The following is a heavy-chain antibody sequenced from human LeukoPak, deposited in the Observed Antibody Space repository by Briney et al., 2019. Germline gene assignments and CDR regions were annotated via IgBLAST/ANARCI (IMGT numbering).Heavy chain of an antibody. Sequence: SVTVSCKASGGTFSSYAISWVRQAPGQGLEWMGGIIPIFGTANYAQKFQGRVTITTDESTSTAYMELSSLRSEDTAVYYCARETWYYYDSSGYNHYYYYYMDVWGKGTTVTVSS. CDR1: GGTFSSYA. V-gene: IGHV1-69*05. CDR2: IIPIFGTA. J-gene: IGHJ6*03. D-gene: IGHD3-22*01. CDR3: ARETWYYYDSSGYNHYYYYYMDV.